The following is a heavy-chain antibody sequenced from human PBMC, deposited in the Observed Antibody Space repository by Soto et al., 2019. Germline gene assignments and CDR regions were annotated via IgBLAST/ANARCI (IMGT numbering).Heavy chain of an antibody. D-gene: IGHD5-18*01. V-gene: IGHV4-59*01. Sequence: SETLSLTCTVSGGSISSYYWSWIRQPPGKGLEWIGYIYYSGSTNYNPSLKSRVTISVDTSKNQFSLKLSSVTAADTAVYYCARWDVDTAMANWFDPWGQGTLVTVS. J-gene: IGHJ5*02. CDR1: GGSISSYY. CDR3: ARWDVDTAMANWFDP. CDR2: IYYSGST.